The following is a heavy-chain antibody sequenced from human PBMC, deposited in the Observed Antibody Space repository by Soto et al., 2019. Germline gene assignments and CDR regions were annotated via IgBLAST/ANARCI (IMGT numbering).Heavy chain of an antibody. J-gene: IGHJ4*02. V-gene: IGHV4-59*01. CDR2: IYYSGST. CDR3: AREDILTGSYY. Sequence: SETLSLTCTVSGGSISSYYWSWIRQPPGKGLEWIGYIYYSGSTNYNPSLKSRVPISVDTSKNQFSLKLSSVTAADTAVYYCAREDILTGSYYWGQGTLVTVSS. D-gene: IGHD3-9*01. CDR1: GGSISSYY.